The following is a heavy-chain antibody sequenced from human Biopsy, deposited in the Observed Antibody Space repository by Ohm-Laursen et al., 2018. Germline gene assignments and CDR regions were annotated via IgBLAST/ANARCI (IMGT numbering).Heavy chain of an antibody. J-gene: IGHJ2*01. CDR1: GGTFTNHA. Sequence: GSSVKVSCKASGGTFTNHAVGWVRQAPGQGLEWVGSSIPLINTANYADKFQGRVTLTADKSTTTAYMELSSLRSEDTAIYYCARFPLGAYDDSGSYRAVEHWYFDLWGRGTLVTVSS. CDR2: SIPLINTA. V-gene: IGHV1-69*04. CDR3: ARFPLGAYDDSGSYRAVEHWYFDL. D-gene: IGHD3-22*01.